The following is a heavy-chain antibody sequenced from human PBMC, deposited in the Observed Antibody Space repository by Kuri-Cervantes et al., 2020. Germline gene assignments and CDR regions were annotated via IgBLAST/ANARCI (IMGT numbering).Heavy chain of an antibody. CDR1: GGSISSSSYY. J-gene: IGHJ6*02. D-gene: IGHD6-25*01. Sequence: SETLSLTCTVSGGSISSSSYYWGWIRQPPGKGLEWIGSIYYSGSTYYNPSLKSRVTISVDTSKNQFSLKLSSVTAADTAVYYCARGAAFGWEDYYYGMDVWGQGTTVTVSS. CDR3: ARGAAFGWEDYYYGMDV. CDR2: IYYSGST. V-gene: IGHV4-39*07.